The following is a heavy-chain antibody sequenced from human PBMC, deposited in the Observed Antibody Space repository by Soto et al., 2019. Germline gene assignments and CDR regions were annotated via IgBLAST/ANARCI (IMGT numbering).Heavy chain of an antibody. CDR1: GYTFTGYY. V-gene: IGHV1-2*04. CDR2: INPNSGGT. J-gene: IGHJ4*02. Sequence: ASVKVSCKASGYTFTGYYMHWVRQAPGQGLEWMGWINPNSGGTNYAQKFQGWVTMTRDTSISTAYMELSRLRSDDTAVYYCARGLYYYDSRGYWGYWGQGTLVTVSS. D-gene: IGHD3-22*01. CDR3: ARGLYYYDSRGYWGY.